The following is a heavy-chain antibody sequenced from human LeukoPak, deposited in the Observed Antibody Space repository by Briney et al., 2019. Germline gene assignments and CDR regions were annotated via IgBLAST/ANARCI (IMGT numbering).Heavy chain of an antibody. V-gene: IGHV4-34*01. D-gene: IGHD3-10*01. Sequence: SETLSLTCAVYGGSFSGYYWSWLRQPPGKGLEWIGEINHSGSTNYNPSLKSRVTISVDTSKNQFSLKLSSVTAADTAVYYCARIRITMVRGVIIPGYDYYYMDVWGKGTTVTVSS. CDR3: ARIRITMVRGVIIPGYDYYYMDV. CDR2: INHSGST. CDR1: GGSFSGYY. J-gene: IGHJ6*03.